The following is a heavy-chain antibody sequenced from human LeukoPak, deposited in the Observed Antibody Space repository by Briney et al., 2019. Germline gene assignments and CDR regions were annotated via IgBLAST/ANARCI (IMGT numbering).Heavy chain of an antibody. Sequence: SGTLSLTCTVSGGSISSSSYYWGWIRQPPGKGLEWIGSIYYSGSTYYNPSLKSRVTISVDTSKNQFSLKLSSVTAADTAVYYCARDALDCSGGSCSPYYYYYYMDVWGKGTTVTVSS. J-gene: IGHJ6*03. CDR2: IYYSGST. CDR3: ARDALDCSGGSCSPYYYYYYMDV. D-gene: IGHD2-15*01. CDR1: GGSISSSSYY. V-gene: IGHV4-39*07.